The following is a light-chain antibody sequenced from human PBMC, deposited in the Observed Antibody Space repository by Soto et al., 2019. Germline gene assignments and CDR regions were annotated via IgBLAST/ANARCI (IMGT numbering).Light chain of an antibody. CDR2: KAS. J-gene: IGKJ2*01. V-gene: IGKV1-5*03. CDR1: QSIDSW. Sequence: DIQMTQSPSTLSASVGDRVTITCRASQSIDSWLAWFQQKPGKAPKLLIYKASNLESEVPSRFSGNGSGTEFTLTISSLQPDDFATYYCHQYTGYSYTFGQGTKLEIK. CDR3: HQYTGYSYT.